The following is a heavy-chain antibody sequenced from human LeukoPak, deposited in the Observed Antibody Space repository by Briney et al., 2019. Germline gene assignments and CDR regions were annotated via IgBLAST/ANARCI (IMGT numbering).Heavy chain of an antibody. CDR3: AGPPQASSFDI. Sequence: GGSLRLSCSASGFSFSSYAMHWVRQAPGEGLEYVSAISANGVSTYYANSVKGRFTISRDNAKNSLYLQMNSLRAEDTAVYYCAGPPQASSFDIWGQGTMVTVSS. V-gene: IGHV3-64*04. D-gene: IGHD3-10*01. J-gene: IGHJ3*02. CDR1: GFSFSSYA. CDR2: ISANGVST.